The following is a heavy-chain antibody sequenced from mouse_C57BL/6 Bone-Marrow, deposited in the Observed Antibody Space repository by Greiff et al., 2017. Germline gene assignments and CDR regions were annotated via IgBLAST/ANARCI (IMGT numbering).Heavy chain of an antibody. Sequence: QVQLQQPGAELVMPGASVKLSCKASGYTFTSYWMHWVKQRPGQGLEWIGEIDPSDSYTNYNQKFKGKSTLTVDKSSSTAYMQLSSLTSEDSAVYYCARKGYHWYFDVWGTGTTVTVSS. CDR1: GYTFTSYW. CDR2: IDPSDSYT. V-gene: IGHV1-69*01. CDR3: ARKGYHWYFDV. J-gene: IGHJ1*03.